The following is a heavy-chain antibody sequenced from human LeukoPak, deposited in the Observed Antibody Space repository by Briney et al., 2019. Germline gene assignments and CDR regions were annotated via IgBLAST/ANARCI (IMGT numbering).Heavy chain of an antibody. J-gene: IGHJ4*02. Sequence: PGGSLRLSCAVSGFPLSSYDMSWVRQAPGKGLEWVSVVSKSGSTTHYADSVRGRFTISRDNSKNTLYLQMNSLRAEDTAVYYCASSGYCSSTSCYRLDYWGQGTLVTVSS. CDR3: ASSGYCSSTSCYRLDY. CDR1: GFPLSSYD. D-gene: IGHD2-2*01. CDR2: VSKSGSTT. V-gene: IGHV3-23*01.